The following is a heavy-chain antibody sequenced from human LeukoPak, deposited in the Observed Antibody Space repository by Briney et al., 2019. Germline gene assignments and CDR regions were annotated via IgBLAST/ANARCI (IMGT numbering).Heavy chain of an antibody. CDR2: IRYDGSNK. Sequence: PGGSLRLSCAASGFTFSSYGMHWVRRAPGKGLEWVAFIRYDGSNKYYADSVKGRFTISRDNSKNTLYLQMNSLRAEDTAVYFCAEDLPYDSSGYYAFDIWGQGTMVTVSS. V-gene: IGHV3-30*02. CDR1: GFTFSSYG. CDR3: AEDLPYDSSGYYAFDI. J-gene: IGHJ3*02. D-gene: IGHD3-22*01.